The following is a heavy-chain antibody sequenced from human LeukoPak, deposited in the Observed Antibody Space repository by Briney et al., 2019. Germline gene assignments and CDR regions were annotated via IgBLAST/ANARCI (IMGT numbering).Heavy chain of an antibody. V-gene: IGHV4-61*01. J-gene: IGHJ4*02. CDR1: GXSVSSGGTVSSGRYY. D-gene: IGHD1-26*01. CDR3: ARDSFYSGSDY. Sequence: PSETLSLTWTVSGXSVSSGGTVSSGRYYWSWIRRPPGKGLEWIGYVSYSGSTNYNPSLHSRVTISIDTSKNQFSLKLSSVTAADTAVHFCARDSFYSGSDYWGQGTLVTVSS. CDR2: VSYSGST.